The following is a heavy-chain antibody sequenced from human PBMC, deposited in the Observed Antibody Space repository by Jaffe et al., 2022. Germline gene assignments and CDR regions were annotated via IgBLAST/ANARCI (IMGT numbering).Heavy chain of an antibody. CDR3: ARHRSRYDFWSGYSGRYFDY. Sequence: QLQLQESGPGLVKPSETLSLTCTVSGGSISSSSYYWGWIRQPPGKGLEWIGSIYYSGSTYYNPSLKSRVTISVDTSKNQFSLKLSSVTAADTAVYYCARHRSRYDFWSGYSGRYFDYWGQGTLVTVSS. CDR1: GGSISSSSYY. V-gene: IGHV4-39*01. J-gene: IGHJ4*02. D-gene: IGHD3-3*01. CDR2: IYYSGST.